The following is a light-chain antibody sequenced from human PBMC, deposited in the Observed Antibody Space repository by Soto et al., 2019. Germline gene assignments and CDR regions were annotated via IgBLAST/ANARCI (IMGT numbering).Light chain of an antibody. V-gene: IGKV1-39*01. CDR3: QQSYTAPIT. Sequence: DIQMTQSPSFLSASVGDRVTITCRASQNIGVNLNWYQQKPGKAPKFLIYNASTLQSGVPSRFSGSRSGTDFTLTISSLQPEDFATYYCQQSYTAPITFGRGTRREIK. CDR2: NAS. J-gene: IGKJ5*01. CDR1: QNIGVN.